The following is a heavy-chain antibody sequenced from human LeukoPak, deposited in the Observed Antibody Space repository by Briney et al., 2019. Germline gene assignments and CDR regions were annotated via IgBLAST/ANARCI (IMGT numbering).Heavy chain of an antibody. J-gene: IGHJ4*02. CDR1: GFTFSSYA. V-gene: IGHV3-23*01. CDR2: MSGSGGST. D-gene: IGHD2-15*01. CDR3: AKDLTYCSGGSCYLVDY. Sequence: GGSLRLSCAASGFTFSSYAMSWVRQAPGKGLEWVSGMSGSGGSTYYADSVKGRFTISRDNSKNMLYLQMNSLRAEDTAVYYCAKDLTYCSGGSCYLVDYWGQGTLVTVSS.